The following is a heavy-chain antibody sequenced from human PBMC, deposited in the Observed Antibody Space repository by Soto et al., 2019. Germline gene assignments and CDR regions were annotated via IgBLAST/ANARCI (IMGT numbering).Heavy chain of an antibody. CDR3: AGSGYDSSNIDY. CDR1: GGSISSGGYY. Sequence: SETLSLTCTVSGGSISSGGYYWSWIRQHPGKGLEWIGYIYYSGSTYYNPSLKSRVTISVDTSKNQFSLKLSSVTAADTAVYYCAGSGYDSSNIDYWGQGTLVTVSS. D-gene: IGHD5-12*01. J-gene: IGHJ4*02. CDR2: IYYSGST. V-gene: IGHV4-31*03.